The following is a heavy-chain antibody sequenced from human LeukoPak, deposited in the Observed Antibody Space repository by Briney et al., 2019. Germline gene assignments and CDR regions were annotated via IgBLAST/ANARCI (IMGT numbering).Heavy chain of an antibody. Sequence: GGSLRLSCSASGFTFSRYAMHWGRQAPGKGLEYVSAISSNGGSTYYGDSVKGRFTISRDNSKNTLYLQMSSLRAEDTAVYYCVKARGIQLWLPGDYWGQGTLVTVSS. CDR3: VKARGIQLWLPGDY. D-gene: IGHD5-18*01. CDR1: GFTFSRYA. CDR2: ISSNGGST. V-gene: IGHV3-64D*09. J-gene: IGHJ4*02.